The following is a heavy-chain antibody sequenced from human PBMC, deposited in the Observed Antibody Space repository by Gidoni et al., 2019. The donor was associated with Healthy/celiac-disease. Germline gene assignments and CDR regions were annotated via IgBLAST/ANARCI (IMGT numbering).Heavy chain of an antibody. J-gene: IGHJ6*02. CDR2: IIPIFGTA. CDR1: GGTFSSYA. V-gene: IGHV1-69*01. Sequence: QVQLVQSGAEVKKPGSSVKVSCKASGGTFSSYAISWVRQAPGKGLEWMGGIIPIFGTANYAQKFQGRVTITADESTSTAYMELSSLRSEDTAVYYCARGTVTTPSGGYYYYGMDVWGQGTTVTVSS. CDR3: ARGTVTTPSGGYYYYGMDV. D-gene: IGHD4-4*01.